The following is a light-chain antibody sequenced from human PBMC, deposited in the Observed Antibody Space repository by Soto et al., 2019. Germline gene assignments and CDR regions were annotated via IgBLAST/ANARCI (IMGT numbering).Light chain of an antibody. CDR3: SSYTGSSTFV. CDR1: SSDVGGYNY. Sequence: QSALTQPASVSGSPGQSITISCTGTSSDVGGYNYVSWYQQHPGKAPKLIIYEASNRPSGVSNRFSGSKSGNTASLTISGLQAEDEADYYCSSYTGSSTFVFGTGTKLTVL. V-gene: IGLV2-14*01. J-gene: IGLJ1*01. CDR2: EAS.